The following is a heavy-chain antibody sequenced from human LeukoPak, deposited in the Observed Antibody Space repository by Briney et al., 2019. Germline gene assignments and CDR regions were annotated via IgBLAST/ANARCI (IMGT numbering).Heavy chain of an antibody. D-gene: IGHD3-10*01. CDR3: AKVPYGSGSFYYYGMDV. CDR1: GGTFSSYA. J-gene: IGHJ6*02. CDR2: IIPIFGTA. Sequence: SVKVSCTASGGTFSSYAISWVRQAPGQGLEWMGGIIPIFGTANYAQKFQGRVTITADESTSTAYMELSSLRSEDTAVYYCAKVPYGSGSFYYYGMDVWGQGTTVTVSS. V-gene: IGHV1-69*13.